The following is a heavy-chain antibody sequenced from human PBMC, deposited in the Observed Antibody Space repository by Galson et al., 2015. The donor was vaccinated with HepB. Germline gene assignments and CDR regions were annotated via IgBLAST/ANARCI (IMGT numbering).Heavy chain of an antibody. D-gene: IGHD3-22*01. CDR1: GASISNGGYY. CDR3: ARGDYNSETSGYPTWFDP. CDR2: IYYNGNT. Sequence: TLSLTCTVSGASISNGGYYWTWLRLLPGKGLEWIGYIYYNGNTYSNPSLRSRVTISFDTSKNQFSLKLSSVTAADTAIYYCARGDYNSETSGYPTWFDPWGQGTLVTVSS. V-gene: IGHV4-31*03. J-gene: IGHJ5*02.